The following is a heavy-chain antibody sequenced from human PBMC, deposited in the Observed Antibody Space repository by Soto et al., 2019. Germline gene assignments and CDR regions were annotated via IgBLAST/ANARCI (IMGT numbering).Heavy chain of an antibody. CDR1: GFTFSRYW. V-gene: IGHV3-74*01. CDR3: ARGWVEGLSRQPPTDY. J-gene: IGHJ4*02. D-gene: IGHD3-3*01. CDR2: IDSYGSAT. Sequence: GGSLRLSCAASGFTFSRYWMHWVRQASGKGLVWVSRIDSYGSATSQVDSVEGRFTISRDNAKNTLYLQMNSLRAEDTAVYYCARGWVEGLSRQPPTDYWGQGTLVTVSS.